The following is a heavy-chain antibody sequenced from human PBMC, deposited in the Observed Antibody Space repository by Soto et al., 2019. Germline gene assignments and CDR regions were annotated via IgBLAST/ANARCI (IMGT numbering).Heavy chain of an antibody. CDR3: AKGPSSTVTTVLYYSDY. J-gene: IGHJ4*02. D-gene: IGHD4-4*01. Sequence: EAQLLESGGGLGRPGGSLRLSCAASGFTFSNYAMNWVRQAPGKGLEWVSAISGSGVYTHYADSVKGRFTISRDNSKNTLYLQMKSLRAEDTAVYYCAKGPSSTVTTVLYYSDYWGQGTLVTASS. CDR2: ISGSGVYT. CDR1: GFTFSNYA. V-gene: IGHV3-23*01.